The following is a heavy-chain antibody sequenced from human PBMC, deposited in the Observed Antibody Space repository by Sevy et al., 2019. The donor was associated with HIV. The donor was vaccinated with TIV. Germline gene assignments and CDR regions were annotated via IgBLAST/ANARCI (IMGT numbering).Heavy chain of an antibody. D-gene: IGHD5-12*01. V-gene: IGHV3-15*01. CDR2: IKSEFDGGAI. J-gene: IGHJ6*02. CDR3: ITDPAYRGYDEEVINYYFYGMDV. Sequence: GGSLRLSCTASGFTFSSAWMSWVRQAPGKGLEWVGRIKSEFDGGAIYYAAPVKGRFTISREDSKNTVYLQMNSLKTEDTAVYYCITDPAYRGYDEEVINYYFYGMDVWGQGTTVTVSS. CDR1: GFTFSSAW.